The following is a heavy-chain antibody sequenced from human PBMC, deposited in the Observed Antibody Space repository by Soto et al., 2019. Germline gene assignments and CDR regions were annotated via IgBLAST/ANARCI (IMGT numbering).Heavy chain of an antibody. V-gene: IGHV4-61*01. CDR2: IYYSGST. D-gene: IGHD3-10*01. CDR1: GGSVSSGSYY. J-gene: IGHJ4*02. CDR3: ARGPTYYYGSGSYQY. Sequence: PSETLSLTCTVSGGSVSSGSYYWSWIRQPPGKGLEWIGYIYYSGSTNYNPSLKSRVTISVDTSKNQFSLKLSSVTAADTAVYYCARGPTYYYGSGSYQYWGQGTLVTVSS.